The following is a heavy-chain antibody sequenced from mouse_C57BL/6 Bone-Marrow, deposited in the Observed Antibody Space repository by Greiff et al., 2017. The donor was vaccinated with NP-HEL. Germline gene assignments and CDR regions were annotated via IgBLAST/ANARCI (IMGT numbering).Heavy chain of an antibody. CDR2: IYPGDGDT. Sequence: QVQLQQSGAELVKPGASVKISCKASGYAFSSYWMNWVKQRPGKGLEWIGQIYPGDGDTNYNGKFKGKATLTADKSSSTAYMQLSSLTSEDSAVYFCARSAYCYGSSYVDYWGQGTTLTVSS. J-gene: IGHJ2*01. D-gene: IGHD1-1*01. CDR3: ARSAYCYGSSYVDY. CDR1: GYAFSSYW. V-gene: IGHV1-80*01.